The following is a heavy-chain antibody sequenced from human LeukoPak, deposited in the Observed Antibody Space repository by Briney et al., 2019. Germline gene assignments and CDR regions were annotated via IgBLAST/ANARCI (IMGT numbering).Heavy chain of an antibody. D-gene: IGHD3-16*01. CDR3: AKSRGGYYYYNMDV. V-gene: IGHV3-23*01. J-gene: IGHJ6*03. CDR2: VSGSGGST. Sequence: GGSLRLSCAASGFIFSSYAMTWVRQAPGKGLEWVSAVSGSGGSTYYGDSVKGRFTISRDNSKNTLYLQMNSLRAEDTAVYYCAKSRGGYYYYNMDVWGKGTTVTVSS. CDR1: GFIFSSYA.